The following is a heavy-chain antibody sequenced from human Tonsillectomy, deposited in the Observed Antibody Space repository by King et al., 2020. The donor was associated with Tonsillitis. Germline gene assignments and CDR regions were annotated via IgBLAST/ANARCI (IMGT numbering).Heavy chain of an antibody. CDR3: ARDRALWRYMSNPY. CDR1: GFTFSDYY. CDR2: ITATGDKT. Sequence: VQLVESGGGLVKPGGSLRLSCAVSGFTFSDYYMSWIRQPPGQGLEWISYITATGDKTDYAESVRGRFTISRDNTKKSLYLHMNSLRAEDTALYYCARDRALWRYMSNPYWGQGTLVTVSS. V-gene: IGHV3-11*06. D-gene: IGHD1-1*01. J-gene: IGHJ4*02.